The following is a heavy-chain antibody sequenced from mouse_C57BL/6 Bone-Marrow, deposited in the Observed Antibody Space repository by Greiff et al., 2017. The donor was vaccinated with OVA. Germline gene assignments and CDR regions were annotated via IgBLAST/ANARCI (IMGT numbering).Heavy chain of an antibody. CDR1: GYTFTSYG. Sequence: QVHVKQSGAELARPGASVKLSCKASGYTFTSYGISWVKQRTGQGLEWIGEIYPRSGNTYYNEKFKGKATLTADKSSSTAYMELRRLTSEDSAVYFGARRRITTVVANDYWGQGTTLTVSS. CDR3: ARRRITTVVANDY. V-gene: IGHV1-81*01. D-gene: IGHD1-1*01. J-gene: IGHJ2*01. CDR2: IYPRSGNT.